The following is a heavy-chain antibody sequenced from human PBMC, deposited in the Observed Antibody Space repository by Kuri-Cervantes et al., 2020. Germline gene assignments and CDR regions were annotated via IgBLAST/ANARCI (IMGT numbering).Heavy chain of an antibody. CDR1: GGTFSSYA. V-gene: IGHV1-69*06. CDR2: IIPIFGTA. Sequence: SVKVSCKASGGTFSSYAISWVRQAPGQGLEWMGAIIPIFGTANYAQKFQGRVTITADKSTSTAYMELSSLRSEDTAVYYCARVVVAATHWFDPWGQGTLVTVFS. J-gene: IGHJ5*02. CDR3: ARVVVAATHWFDP. D-gene: IGHD2-15*01.